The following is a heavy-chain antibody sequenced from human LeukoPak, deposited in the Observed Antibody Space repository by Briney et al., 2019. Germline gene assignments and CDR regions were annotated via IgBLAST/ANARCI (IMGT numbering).Heavy chain of an antibody. Sequence: SETLSLTCTVSGGSISSYYWSWIRQPPGKGLEWIGYIYYSGSTNYNPSLKSRVTISVDTSKNQFSLKLSSVTAADTAVYYCARSDYYYYYMDVWGKGTTVTVSS. CDR2: IYYSGST. CDR1: GGSISSYY. V-gene: IGHV4-59*01. J-gene: IGHJ6*03. CDR3: ARSDYYYYYMDV. D-gene: IGHD5-12*01.